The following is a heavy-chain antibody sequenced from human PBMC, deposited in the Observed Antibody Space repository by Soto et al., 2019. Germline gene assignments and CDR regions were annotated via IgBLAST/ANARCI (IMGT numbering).Heavy chain of an antibody. Sequence: QLQLQESGSGLVKPSQTLSLTCAVSGGSISSGGYSWSWLRQPPGKGLEWIGYIYHSGSTYYNPSLKRRVTISVDRAKNQFSLKLSSVTAADTAVYYCARAEGGIFDYWGQGTLVTVSS. V-gene: IGHV4-30-2*01. CDR2: IYHSGST. J-gene: IGHJ4*02. CDR3: ARAEGGIFDY. CDR1: GGSISSGGYS.